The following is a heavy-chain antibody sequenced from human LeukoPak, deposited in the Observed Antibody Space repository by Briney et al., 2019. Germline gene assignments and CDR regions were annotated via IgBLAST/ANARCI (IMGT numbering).Heavy chain of an antibody. V-gene: IGHV3-30*03. CDR3: ARDPQVIQSSGSYYNA. D-gene: IGHD1-26*01. Sequence: GGSLRLSCAASGFTFSSYGMHWVRQAPGKGLEWVAVISYDGSNKYYADSVKGRFTISRDNAKNSLYLQMNSLRAEDTAVYYCARDPQVIQSSGSYYNAWGQGTLVTVSS. J-gene: IGHJ5*02. CDR2: ISYDGSNK. CDR1: GFTFSSYG.